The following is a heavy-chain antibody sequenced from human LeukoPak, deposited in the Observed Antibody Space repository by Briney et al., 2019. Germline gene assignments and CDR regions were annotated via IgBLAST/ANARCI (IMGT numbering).Heavy chain of an antibody. CDR1: GFTFSTYG. CDR3: ARDRGRRSSGHDL. V-gene: IGHV3-33*01. J-gene: IGHJ2*01. CDR2: IWYDGINK. Sequence: GGSLRLSCAASGFTFSTYGIHWVRQAPGKGLEWVALIWYDGINKFYADSVKGRFTISIDNSKNTLYLQMNSLRAEDTAVYYCARDRGRRSSGHDLWGRGTLVTASS. D-gene: IGHD6-6*01.